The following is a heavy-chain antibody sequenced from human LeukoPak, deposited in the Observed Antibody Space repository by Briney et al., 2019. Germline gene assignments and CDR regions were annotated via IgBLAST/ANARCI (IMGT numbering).Heavy chain of an antibody. Sequence: SETPSLTCTVSGGSISSSSYYWGWIRQPPGKGLEWTGSIYYSGSTYYNPSLKSRVTISVDTSKNQFSLKLSSVTAADTAVYYCARHWASSPYYYDSSGSNVLDYWGQGTLVTVSS. CDR2: IYYSGST. CDR1: GGSISSSSYY. D-gene: IGHD3-22*01. V-gene: IGHV4-39*01. CDR3: ARHWASSPYYYDSSGSNVLDY. J-gene: IGHJ4*02.